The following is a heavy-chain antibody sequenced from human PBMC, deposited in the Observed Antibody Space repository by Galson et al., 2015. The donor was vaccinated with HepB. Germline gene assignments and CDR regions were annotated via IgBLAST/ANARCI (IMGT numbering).Heavy chain of an antibody. Sequence: SVKVSCKAPASSFTNYYLHWVRQAPGQGLEWVGWINPNNGGTNFAPKFQDRVTLTRDTSISTAYMELSSLRSDDTAMYYCSRAQLLYCGGDCYSGFDSWGQGTLVTVSS. J-gene: IGHJ4*02. CDR3: SRAQLLYCGGDCYSGFDS. D-gene: IGHD2-21*02. V-gene: IGHV1-2*02. CDR2: INPNNGGT. CDR1: ASSFTNYY.